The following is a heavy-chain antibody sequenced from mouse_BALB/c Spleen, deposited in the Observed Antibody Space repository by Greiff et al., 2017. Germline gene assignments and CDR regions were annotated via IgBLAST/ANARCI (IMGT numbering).Heavy chain of an antibody. J-gene: IGHJ4*01. CDR1: GFTFSSYG. CDR2: ISSGGSYT. CDR3: ARAGGYEGRAMDY. V-gene: IGHV5-6*01. Sequence: EVQLQESGGDLVKPGGSLKLSCAASGFTFSSYGMSWVRQTPDKRLEWVATISSGGSYTYYPDSVKGRFTISRDNAKNTLYLQMSSLTSEDTAMYYCARAGGYEGRAMDYWGQGTSVTVSS. D-gene: IGHD2-2*01.